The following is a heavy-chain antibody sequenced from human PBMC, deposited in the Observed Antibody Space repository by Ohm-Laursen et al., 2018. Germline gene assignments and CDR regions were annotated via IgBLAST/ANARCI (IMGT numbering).Heavy chain of an antibody. CDR1: GFTFSSYA. J-gene: IGHJ5*02. Sequence: SLRLSCAASGFTFSSYAMSWVRQAPGKGLEWVSAISGSGGSTYYADSVKGRFTISRDNAKNSLYLQMNSLRTEDTAVYYWAKDDGYYYDSSGPQSWGRGTLVTVSS. CDR2: ISGSGGST. V-gene: IGHV3-23*01. D-gene: IGHD3-22*01. CDR3: AKDDGYYYDSSGPQS.